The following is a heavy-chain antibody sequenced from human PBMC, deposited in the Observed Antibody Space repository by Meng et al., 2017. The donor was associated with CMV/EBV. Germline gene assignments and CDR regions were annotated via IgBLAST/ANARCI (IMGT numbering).Heavy chain of an antibody. V-gene: IGHV4-34*01. D-gene: IGHD2-15*01. Sequence: QVQRQQWCEGLLKPSATLALTCAVYGGSFSGYYWSWIRQPPGKGLEWIGEINHSGSTNYNPSLKSRVTISVDTSKNQFSLKLSSVTAADTAVYYCASSLTYPDYWGQGTLVTVSS. J-gene: IGHJ4*02. CDR1: GGSFSGYY. CDR2: INHSGST. CDR3: ASSLTYPDY.